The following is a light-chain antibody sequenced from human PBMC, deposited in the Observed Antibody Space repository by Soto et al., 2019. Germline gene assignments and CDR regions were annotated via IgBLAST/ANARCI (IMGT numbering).Light chain of an antibody. J-gene: IGKJ3*01. CDR1: QSVSSSY. CDR2: GAS. CDR3: QQYGSSPAFT. V-gene: IGKV3-20*01. Sequence: EIVLTQSPGTLSLSPGERATLSCRASQSVSSSYLAWYQQKPGQAPRLLIYGASSRATGITDRFSGSGSGTDFTLTISRLEPEDFAVYYCQQYGSSPAFTFCPGTKVDIK.